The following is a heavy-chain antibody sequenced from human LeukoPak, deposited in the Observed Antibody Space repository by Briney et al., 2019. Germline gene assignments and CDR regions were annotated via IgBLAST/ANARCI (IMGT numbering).Heavy chain of an antibody. CDR3: ARDGTSTDDY. Sequence: ASVKVSCKTSGYTFSNFGINWVRQAPGQGLEWMGWISGNNDNPNYGQKFQGRLTVTTDTSTSTAYMELRNLRFGDTAVYYCARDGTSTDDYWGQGTLVTVSS. J-gene: IGHJ4*02. V-gene: IGHV1-18*01. D-gene: IGHD2-2*01. CDR1: GYTFSNFG. CDR2: ISGNNDNP.